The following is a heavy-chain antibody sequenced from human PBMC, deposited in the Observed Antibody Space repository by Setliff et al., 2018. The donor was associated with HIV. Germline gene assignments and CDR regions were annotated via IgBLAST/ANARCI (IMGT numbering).Heavy chain of an antibody. CDR3: ARGGNSRAAWFDS. V-gene: IGHV4-31*02. Sequence: PSETLSLTCSVSGGSITSGGHYWSWIRHLPGKGLEWIGYIHYTGSNFYNPSLTDRLTLSVDTSDNQFSLKLTSVTAADTAVYYCARGGNSRAAWFDSWGRGTLVTVSS. CDR2: IHYTGSN. D-gene: IGHD5-12*01. CDR1: GGSITSGGHY. J-gene: IGHJ5*01.